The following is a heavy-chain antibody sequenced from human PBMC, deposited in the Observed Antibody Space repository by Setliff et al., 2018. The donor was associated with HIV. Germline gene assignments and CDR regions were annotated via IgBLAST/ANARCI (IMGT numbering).Heavy chain of an antibody. V-gene: IGHV4-39*07. J-gene: IGHJ5*02. Sequence: PSETLSLTCTVSGGSISSSSYYWGWIRQPPGKGLEWIGSIYHSGSTYYNPSLKSRVTISVDTSKNQFSLKLSSVTAADTAVYYCASWNTTIDEDAWGQGTLVTVSS. D-gene: IGHD5-18*01. CDR2: IYHSGST. CDR3: ASWNTTIDEDA. CDR1: GGSISSSSYY.